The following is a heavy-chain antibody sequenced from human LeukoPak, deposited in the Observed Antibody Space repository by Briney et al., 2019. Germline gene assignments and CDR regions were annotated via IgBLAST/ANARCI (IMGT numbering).Heavy chain of an antibody. Sequence: EASVKVSCKASGGTFSSYAISWVRQAPGQGLEWMGRIIPILGIPDYAQKFQGRVTITADKSTSTAYMDLSSLRSEDTAVYYCASDTKLRGRFFGGYYFDYWGQGTLVTVSS. CDR2: IIPILGIP. J-gene: IGHJ4*02. V-gene: IGHV1-69*04. CDR1: GGTFSSYA. D-gene: IGHD3-3*01. CDR3: ASDTKLRGRFFGGYYFDY.